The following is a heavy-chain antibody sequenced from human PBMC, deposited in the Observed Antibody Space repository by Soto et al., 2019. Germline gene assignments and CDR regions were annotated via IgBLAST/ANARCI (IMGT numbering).Heavy chain of an antibody. CDR1: VGSFSGYY. CDR2: INHSGST. D-gene: IGHD6-19*01. V-gene: IGHV4-34*01. CDR3: ARGKLIAVAGTYYYYGMDV. J-gene: IGHJ6*02. Sequence: SETLSLTCAVYVGSFSGYYWSWIRQPPGKGLEWIGEINHSGSTNYNPSLKSRVTISVDTSKNQFSLKLSSVTAADTAVYYCARGKLIAVAGTYYYYGMDVWGQGTTVTVSS.